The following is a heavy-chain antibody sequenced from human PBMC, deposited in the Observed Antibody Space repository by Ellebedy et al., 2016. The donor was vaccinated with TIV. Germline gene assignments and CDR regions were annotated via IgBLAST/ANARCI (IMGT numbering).Heavy chain of an antibody. CDR1: GYTFTTYD. CDR2: MNPNSGNT. D-gene: IGHD1-14*01. Sequence: ASVKVSCXASGYTFTTYDINWVRQATGQGPEWMGWMNPNSGNTGYAQKFQGRVTLTKNTSISTAYMELSSLRSEDTAMYYCARGGAPHNTYNWGQGTLVTVSS. CDR3: ARGGAPHNTYN. J-gene: IGHJ4*02. V-gene: IGHV1-8*01.